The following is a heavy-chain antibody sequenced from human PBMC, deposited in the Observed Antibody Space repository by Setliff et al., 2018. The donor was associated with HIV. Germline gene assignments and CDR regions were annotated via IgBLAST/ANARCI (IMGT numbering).Heavy chain of an antibody. V-gene: IGHV3-23*01. J-gene: IGHJ4*02. CDR1: GFTFDDYA. CDR2: VATNGGST. CDR3: ARDKGPNLLDY. Sequence: LRLSCAASGFTFDDYAMHWVRQAPGKGLEWVSSVATNGGSTYYAASVKGRFTISRDNSKNTLYMQMNSLRAEDTAVYYCARDKGPNLLDYWGQGTLVTVSS. D-gene: IGHD2-8*01.